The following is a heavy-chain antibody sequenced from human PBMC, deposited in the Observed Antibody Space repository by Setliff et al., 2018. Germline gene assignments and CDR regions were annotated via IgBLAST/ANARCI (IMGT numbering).Heavy chain of an antibody. J-gene: IGHJ3*02. CDR3: AREVVGAPSAFDI. D-gene: IGHD1-26*01. Sequence: GGSLRLSCAASGFTFERNGMNWVRQAPGKGLEWVSIIYSGGYTNHADSVKGRFTISRDNSKNTLYLQMTSLRAEDTAVYYCAREVVGAPSAFDIWGQGTMVTVSS. V-gene: IGHV3-66*01. CDR2: IYSGGYT. CDR1: GFTFERNG.